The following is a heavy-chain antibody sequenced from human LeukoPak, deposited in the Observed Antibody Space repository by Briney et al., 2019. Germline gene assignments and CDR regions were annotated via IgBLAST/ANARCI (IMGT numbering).Heavy chain of an antibody. Sequence: SETLSLTCAVYGGSFSDYYWSWIRQPPGRGLEWIGEINHSGSTNYNPSLKSRVTISVDTSKNQFSLKLSSVTAADTAVYYCAGDWLGSGAFSPFDPWGQGTLVTVSS. CDR2: INHSGST. D-gene: IGHD3-10*01. J-gene: IGHJ5*02. CDR1: GGSFSDYY. V-gene: IGHV4-34*01. CDR3: AGDWLGSGAFSPFDP.